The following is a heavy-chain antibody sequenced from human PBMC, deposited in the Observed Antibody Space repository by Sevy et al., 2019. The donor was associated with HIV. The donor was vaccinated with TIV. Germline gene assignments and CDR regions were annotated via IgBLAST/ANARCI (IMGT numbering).Heavy chain of an antibody. CDR3: ARQFDTAAGIGDAFDI. CDR1: GYSFTSYW. CDR2: IYPGDSDT. V-gene: IGHV5-51*01. D-gene: IGHD6-13*01. J-gene: IGHJ3*02. Sequence: GESLKISCKGSGYSFTSYWIGWVRQMPGKGLEWMGIIYPGDSDTRYSPSFQGQVTISADKSISTAYLQWSSLKASDTARYYCARQFDTAAGIGDAFDIWGQGTMVTVSS.